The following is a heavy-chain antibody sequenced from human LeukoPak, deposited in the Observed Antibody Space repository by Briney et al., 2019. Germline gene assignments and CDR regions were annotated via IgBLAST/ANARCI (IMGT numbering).Heavy chain of an antibody. D-gene: IGHD4/OR15-4a*01. V-gene: IGHV1-46*01. J-gene: IGHJ4*02. Sequence: ASVKVSCKASGYTFTGYYMHWVRQAPGQGLEWMGWINPNSGGSTTYAQKFQGRVTMTRDMSTSTVYVELSSLRSEDTAMYYCARGHQGALFDYWGQGTLVTVSS. CDR2: INPNSGGST. CDR1: GYTFTGYY. CDR3: ARGHQGALFDY.